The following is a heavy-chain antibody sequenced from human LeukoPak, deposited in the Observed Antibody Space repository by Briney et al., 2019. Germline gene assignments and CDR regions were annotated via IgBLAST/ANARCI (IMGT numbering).Heavy chain of an antibody. CDR2: INPSGGST. V-gene: IGHV1-46*01. CDR1: GYTFTSYY. J-gene: IGHJ4*02. CDR3: ASSVAVAGTGFDY. D-gene: IGHD6-19*01. Sequence: VSVKVSCKASGYTFTSYYMHWVRQAPGQGLEWMGIINPSGGSTSYAQKFQGRVTMTRDTSTSTVYMELSSLRSEDTAVYYCASSVAVAGTGFDYWGQGTLVTVSS.